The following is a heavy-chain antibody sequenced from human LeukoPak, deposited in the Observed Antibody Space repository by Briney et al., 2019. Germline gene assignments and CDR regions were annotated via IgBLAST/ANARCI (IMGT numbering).Heavy chain of an antibody. CDR3: AGRLRAYSYGLFDY. D-gene: IGHD5-18*01. CDR1: GGSISTYY. CDR2: SYYSGGT. V-gene: IGHV4-59*08. J-gene: IGHJ4*02. Sequence: NASETLSLTCTVSGGSISTYYWSWIRQPPGMGLEWIGYSYYSGGTNYNPSLKSRVTISVDTSKSQFSLKLSSVTAADTDVYYCAGRLRAYSYGLFDYWGQGTLVTVSS.